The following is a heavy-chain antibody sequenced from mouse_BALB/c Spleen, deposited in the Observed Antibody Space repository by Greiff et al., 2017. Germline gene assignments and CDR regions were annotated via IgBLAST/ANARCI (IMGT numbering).Heavy chain of an antibody. J-gene: IGHJ2*01. CDR3: ARVTTADPFDY. CDR2: IRNKANGYTT. Sequence: EVKLMESGGGLVQPGGSLRLSCATSGFTFTDYYMSWVRQPPGKALEWLGFIRNKANGYTTEYSASVKGRFTISRDNSQSILYLQMNTLRAEDSATYYCARVTTADPFDYWGQGTTLTVSS. CDR1: GFTFTDYY. D-gene: IGHD1-2*01. V-gene: IGHV7-3*02.